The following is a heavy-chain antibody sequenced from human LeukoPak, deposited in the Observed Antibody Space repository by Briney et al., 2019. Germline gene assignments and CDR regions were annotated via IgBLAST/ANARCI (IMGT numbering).Heavy chain of an antibody. V-gene: IGHV1-69*04. CDR1: GGTFSNYA. J-gene: IGHJ6*02. D-gene: IGHD4-17*01. CDR3: AREPMVTTYGLDV. Sequence: ASVKVSCNASGGTFSNYAINWVRQAPGQGLEWMGRIIPILGVANYAQKFQDRVTITADKSTTTAYMELSSLRSEDTAVYYCAREPMVTTYGLDVWGQGTTVTVSS. CDR2: IIPILGVA.